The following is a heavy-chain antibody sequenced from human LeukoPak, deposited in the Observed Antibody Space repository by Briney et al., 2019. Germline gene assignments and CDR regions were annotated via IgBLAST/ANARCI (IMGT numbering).Heavy chain of an antibody. CDR2: INPNSGGT. CDR1: GYTFTGYY. CDR3: ASTKTPQGILEWLVY. J-gene: IGHJ4*02. D-gene: IGHD3-3*01. Sequence: ASVKVSCKASGYTFTGYYMHWVRQAPGQGLEWMGWINPNSGGTNYAQKFQGRVTMTRDKSLSTAYMELSSLRSDDTAVYYCASTKTPQGILEWLVYWGQGTLVTVSS. V-gene: IGHV1-2*02.